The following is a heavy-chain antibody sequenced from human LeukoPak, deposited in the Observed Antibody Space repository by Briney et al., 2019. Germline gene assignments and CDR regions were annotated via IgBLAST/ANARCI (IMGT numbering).Heavy chain of an antibody. CDR2: INPDGNKK. CDR1: GLTFSSSW. J-gene: IGHJ4*02. CDR3: ARFATYGSGTYAFDY. V-gene: IGHV3-7*01. D-gene: IGHD3-10*01. Sequence: PGGSLRLSCAVSGLTFSSSWMDWVRQAPGKGLEWVASINPDGNKKYSADSVRGRFTISRDNAENSLYLQMNSLRAEDTAVYYCARFATYGSGTYAFDYWGQGTLVTVSS.